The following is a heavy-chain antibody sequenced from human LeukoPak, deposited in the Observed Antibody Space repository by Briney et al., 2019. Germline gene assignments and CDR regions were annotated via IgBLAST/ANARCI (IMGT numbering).Heavy chain of an antibody. J-gene: IGHJ4*02. CDR3: ARGKGGSYYVD. Sequence: GASVKVSCKASGYTFTSYGISWVRQAPGQGLEWMGWINPNSGGTNYAQKFQGRVTMTRDTSISTAYMELSRLRSDDTAVYYCARGKGGSYYVDWGQGTLVTVSS. CDR2: INPNSGGT. V-gene: IGHV1-2*02. CDR1: GYTFTSYG. D-gene: IGHD1-26*01.